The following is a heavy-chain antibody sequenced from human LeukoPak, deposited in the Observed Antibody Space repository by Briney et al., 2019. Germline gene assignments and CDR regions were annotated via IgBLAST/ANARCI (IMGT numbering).Heavy chain of an antibody. V-gene: IGHV3-30-3*01. D-gene: IGHD2/OR15-2a*01. CDR1: GFTFSSYA. CDR2: ISFDGSNT. CDR3: ARDRQPFYHYYGMDV. Sequence: GGSLRLSCVASGFTFSSYAMHWVRQAPRKGLEWVAVISFDGSNTYYADTMKGRCTISRDNSKNTRYLQMNSLRAQDTGAYYVARDRQPFYHYYGMDVWGQGPTVTVSS. J-gene: IGHJ6*02.